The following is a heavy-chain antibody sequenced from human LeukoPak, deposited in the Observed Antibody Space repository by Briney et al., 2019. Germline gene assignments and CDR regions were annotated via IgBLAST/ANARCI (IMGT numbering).Heavy chain of an antibody. V-gene: IGHV4-59*01. Sequence: SETLSLTCTVSGGSISSYYWSWIRQPPGKGLEWIGYIYYSGSTNYNPSLKSRVTISVDTSKNQFSLKLSPVTAADTAVYYCARERYYYDSSGYYYPDVYYMDVWGKGTTVTVSS. J-gene: IGHJ6*03. CDR1: GGSISSYY. D-gene: IGHD3-22*01. CDR3: ARERYYYDSSGYYYPDVYYMDV. CDR2: IYYSGST.